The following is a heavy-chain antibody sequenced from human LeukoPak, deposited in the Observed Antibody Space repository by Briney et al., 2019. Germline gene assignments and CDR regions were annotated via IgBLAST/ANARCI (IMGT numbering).Heavy chain of an antibody. CDR1: GGTFSSYA. V-gene: IGHV1-69*04. CDR2: IIPILGIA. D-gene: IGHD6-13*01. J-gene: IGHJ4*02. Sequence: SVKVSCKASGGTFSSYAISWVRQAPGQGLEWMGRIIPILGIANYAQKFQGRVTITADKSTSTAYMELSSLRSEDTAVYYCARGAPGIAAAGHWGQGTLVTVSS. CDR3: ARGAPGIAAAGH.